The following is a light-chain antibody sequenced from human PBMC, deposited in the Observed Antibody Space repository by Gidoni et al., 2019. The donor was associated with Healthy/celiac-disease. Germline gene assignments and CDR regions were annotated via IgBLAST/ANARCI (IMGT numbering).Light chain of an antibody. V-gene: IGKV1-5*01. Sequence: DIQMTQSPSTLSASVGDRVTITCRASQSISSWLAWYQQKPGKAPKLLIYDASSWESGGPSRCSGSGSGTEFTLTISSLQPDDVATYYCQQYNSYSSWTFGQGTKVEIK. CDR1: QSISSW. CDR2: DAS. CDR3: QQYNSYSSWT. J-gene: IGKJ1*01.